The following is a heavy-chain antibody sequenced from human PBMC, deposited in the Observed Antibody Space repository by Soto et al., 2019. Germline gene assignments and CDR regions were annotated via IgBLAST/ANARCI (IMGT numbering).Heavy chain of an antibody. V-gene: IGHV4-39*01. CDR2: IYYSGST. J-gene: IGHJ6*02. CDR1: GGSISSSSYY. CDR3: ARVDYYYYGMDV. Sequence: SETLSLTCTVSGGSISSSSYYWGWIRQPPGKGLEWIGSIYYSGSTYYNPSLKSRVTIPVDTSKNQFSLKLSSVTAADTAVYYCARVDYYYYGMDVWGEGTTVTVAS.